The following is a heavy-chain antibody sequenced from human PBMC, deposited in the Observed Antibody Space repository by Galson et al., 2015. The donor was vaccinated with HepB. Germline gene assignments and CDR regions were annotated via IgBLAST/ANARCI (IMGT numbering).Heavy chain of an antibody. J-gene: IGHJ4*02. CDR2: IRSKANYYAT. CDR3: ASFSKFYFDTTVGYYFEY. V-gene: IGHV3-73*01. D-gene: IGHD3-22*01. Sequence: SLRLSCAASGFIFSGSAIDWVRQASGKGPEWVGRIRSKANYYATLYVPSLKGRFTISRDDSKNMAYLHMRSLKTEDTAVYYCASFSKFYFDTTVGYYFEYWGQGTLVTVAS. CDR1: GFIFSGSA.